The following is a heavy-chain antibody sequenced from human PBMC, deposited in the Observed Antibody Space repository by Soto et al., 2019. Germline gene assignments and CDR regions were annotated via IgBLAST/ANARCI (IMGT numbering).Heavy chain of an antibody. CDR1: GYTFTGYY. D-gene: IGHD6-13*01. Sequence: ASVKASCKACGYTFTGYYMHWVRQAPGQGLEWMGWINPNSGGTNYAQKFQGRVTMTRDTSISTAYMELSRLRSDDTAVYYCARAHSSSWHLVKRRSALYGCAQGTRVT. CDR3: ARAHSSSWHLVKRRSALYG. V-gene: IGHV1-2*02. J-gene: IGHJ6*02. CDR2: INPNSGGT.